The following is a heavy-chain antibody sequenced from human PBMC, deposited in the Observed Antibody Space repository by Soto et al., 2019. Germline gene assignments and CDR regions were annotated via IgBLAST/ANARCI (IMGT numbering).Heavy chain of an antibody. V-gene: IGHV3-74*01. CDR2: INSDGSST. D-gene: IGHD6-19*01. CDR3: ARVGGWYSRGYMDV. Sequence: GGSLRLSCAASGFTFSSYWMHWVRQAPGKGLVWVSRINSDGSSTSYADSVKGRFTISRDNAKNTLYLQMNSLRAEDTAVYYCARVGGWYSRGYMDVWGKGTTVTVSS. CDR1: GFTFSSYW. J-gene: IGHJ6*03.